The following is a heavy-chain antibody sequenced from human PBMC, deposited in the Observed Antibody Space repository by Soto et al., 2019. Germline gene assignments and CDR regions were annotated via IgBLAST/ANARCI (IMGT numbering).Heavy chain of an antibody. J-gene: IGHJ3*02. V-gene: IGHV1-69*04. D-gene: IGHD3-22*01. CDR3: ARDRGTWDYYDSSGYRTLAFDI. Sequence: SVKVSCKASGGTFSSYTISWVRQAPGQGLEWMGRIIPILGIANYAQKFQGRVTITADKSTSTAYMELSSLRSEDTAVYYCARDRGTWDYYDSSGYRTLAFDIWG. CDR1: GGTFSSYT. CDR2: IIPILGIA.